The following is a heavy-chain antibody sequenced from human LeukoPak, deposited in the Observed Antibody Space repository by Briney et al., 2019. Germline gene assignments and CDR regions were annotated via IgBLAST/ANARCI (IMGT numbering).Heavy chain of an antibody. D-gene: IGHD1-26*01. V-gene: IGHV1-46*01. J-gene: IGHJ4*02. Sequence: ASVKVSCKASGYIFTNFGISWVRQAPGQGLEWMGIINPSGGSTSYAQKFQGRVTMTRDTSTSTVYMELSSLRSEDTAVYYCGYSGSYSIPDYWGQGTLVTVSS. CDR2: INPSGGST. CDR3: GYSGSYSIPDY. CDR1: GYIFTNFG.